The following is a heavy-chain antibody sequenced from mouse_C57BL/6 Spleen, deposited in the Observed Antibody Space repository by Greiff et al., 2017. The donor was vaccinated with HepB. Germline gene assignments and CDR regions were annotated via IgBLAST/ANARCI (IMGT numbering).Heavy chain of an antibody. CDR3: ARSGWVYYAMDY. D-gene: IGHD1-1*02. Sequence: VQLQQPGTELVKPGASVKLSCKASGYTFTSYWMHWVKQRPGQGLEWIGNINPSNGGTNYNEKFKSKATLTVDKSSSTAYMQLSSLTSEDSAVYYFARSGWVYYAMDYWGQGTSVTVSS. CDR1: GYTFTSYW. V-gene: IGHV1-53*01. J-gene: IGHJ4*01. CDR2: INPSNGGT.